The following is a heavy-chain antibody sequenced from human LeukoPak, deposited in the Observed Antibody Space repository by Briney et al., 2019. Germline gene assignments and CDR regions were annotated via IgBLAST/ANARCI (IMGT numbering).Heavy chain of an antibody. D-gene: IGHD3-22*01. CDR3: ASQVVNHLYYFEY. V-gene: IGHV3-66*04. Sequence: GGSLRLSCAASRFTVSSNYMSWVRQAPGKGLEWVSVIYSGGSTYYADSVKGRFTISRDNSKNTLYLQMNSLRAEDTAVYYCASQVVNHLYYFEYWGQGTLVTVSS. CDR1: RFTVSSNY. J-gene: IGHJ4*02. CDR2: IYSGGST.